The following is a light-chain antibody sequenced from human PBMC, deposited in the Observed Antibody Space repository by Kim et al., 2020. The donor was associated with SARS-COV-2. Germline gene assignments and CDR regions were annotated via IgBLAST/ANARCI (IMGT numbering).Light chain of an antibody. CDR2: YDS. CDR1: NIGSKS. Sequence: SYELTQPPSVSVAPGKTARITCGGNNIGSKSVHWYQQKPGQAPVLVIYYDSDRPSGIPERFSGSNSGNTATLTISRVEARDEADYYCQVWDSSSDHLYVF. V-gene: IGLV3-21*04. J-gene: IGLJ1*01. CDR3: QVWDSSSDHLYV.